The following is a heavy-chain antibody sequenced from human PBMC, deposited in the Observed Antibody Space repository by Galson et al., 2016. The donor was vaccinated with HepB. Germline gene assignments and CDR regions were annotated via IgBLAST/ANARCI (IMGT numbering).Heavy chain of an antibody. J-gene: IGHJ4*02. Sequence: SVKVSCKASGGTFSSYAISWVRQAPGQGLEWMGGIILMFDTANYAQNFQGRVAITADESTSTVYMELSSLRSEDTAVYYCAKDHHGGSYLYWGQGTLVTVSS. CDR3: AKDHHGGSYLY. CDR2: IILMFDTA. V-gene: IGHV1-69*13. D-gene: IGHD1-26*01. CDR1: GGTFSSYA.